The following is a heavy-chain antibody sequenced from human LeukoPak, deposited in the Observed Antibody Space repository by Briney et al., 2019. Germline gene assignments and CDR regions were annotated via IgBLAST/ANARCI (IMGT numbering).Heavy chain of an antibody. Sequence: SETLSLTCTVSGGSISSSSYYWGWIRQPPGKGLEWIGSIYYSGSTYYNPSLKSRVTICVDTSKNQFSLKLSSVTAADTAVYYCARQRPYCSGGSCYFDYWGQGTLVTVSS. CDR1: GGSISSSSYY. D-gene: IGHD2-15*01. CDR2: IYYSGST. CDR3: ARQRPYCSGGSCYFDY. V-gene: IGHV4-39*01. J-gene: IGHJ4*02.